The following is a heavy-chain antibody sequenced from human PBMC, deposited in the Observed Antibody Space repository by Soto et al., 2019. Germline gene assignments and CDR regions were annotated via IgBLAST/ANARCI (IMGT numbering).Heavy chain of an antibody. J-gene: IGHJ3*02. V-gene: IGHV5-51*01. CDR3: ARAVDTAMVIDAYDI. CDR1: GFNFPTFW. Sequence: PGESLKISCKRSGFNFPTFWIAWVRQMPGKGLEWMGIIYPGDSDTRYSPSFQGQVTISADKSISTAYLQWSSLKASDTAMYYCARAVDTAMVIDAYDIWGQGTMVTVSS. D-gene: IGHD5-18*01. CDR2: IYPGDSDT.